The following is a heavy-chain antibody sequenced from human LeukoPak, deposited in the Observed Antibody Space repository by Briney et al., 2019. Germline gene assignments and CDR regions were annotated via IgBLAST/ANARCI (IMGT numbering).Heavy chain of an antibody. CDR3: ARGPADYGGLYNWFDP. D-gene: IGHD4-23*01. V-gene: IGHV4-31*11. J-gene: IGHJ5*02. CDR1: GGSFSGYY. CDR2: IYYSGST. Sequence: SETLSLTCAVYGGSFSGYYWSWIRQHPGKGLEWIGYIYYSGSTYYNPSLKSRVTISVDTSKNQFSLKLSSVTAADTAVYYCARGPADYGGLYNWFDPWGQGTLVTVSS.